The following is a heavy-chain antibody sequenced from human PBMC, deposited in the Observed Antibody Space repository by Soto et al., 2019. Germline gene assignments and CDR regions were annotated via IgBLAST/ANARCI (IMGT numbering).Heavy chain of an antibody. CDR2: ISYDGKNK. D-gene: IGHD3-10*01. CDR1: GFTFSSYG. CDR3: AKDPKPEIYYYASGIVY. J-gene: IGHJ4*02. Sequence: QVQVVESGGGVVQPGRSLRLSCAAFGFTFSSYGMHWVRQAPGKGLEWVAVISYDGKNKDYADSVKGRFTISRDNSKNTLYLQMNSLGAEDTAVYYCAKDPKPEIYYYASGIVYWGQGTQVTVSA. V-gene: IGHV3-30*18.